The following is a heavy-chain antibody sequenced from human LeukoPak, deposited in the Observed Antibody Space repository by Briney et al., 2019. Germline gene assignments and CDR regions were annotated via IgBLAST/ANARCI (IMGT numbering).Heavy chain of an antibody. Sequence: SETLSLTCTVSGGSISSYYWSWIRQPPGKGLEWIGYIYYSGSTNYNPSLKSRVTISVDTSKNQFSLKLSSVTAADTAVYYCAGVLGSAKTYGSGSYYGMDVWGQGTTVTVSS. CDR1: GGSISSYY. CDR2: IYYSGST. CDR3: AGVLGSAKTYGSGSYYGMDV. J-gene: IGHJ6*02. V-gene: IGHV4-59*01. D-gene: IGHD3-10*01.